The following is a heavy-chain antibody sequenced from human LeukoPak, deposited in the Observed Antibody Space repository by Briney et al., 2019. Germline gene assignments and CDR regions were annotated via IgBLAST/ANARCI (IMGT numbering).Heavy chain of an antibody. D-gene: IGHD6-13*01. V-gene: IGHV4-4*07. CDR3: ARGFIAAAGTGFDY. CDR1: GGSISSFF. Sequence: PSETLSLTCTVSGGSISSFFWSWIRQPAGKGLEWIGRISTSGSTKYNPSLKSRVIMSTDTSKNQFSLRLGSLTAADTAVYYCARGFIAAAGTGFDYWGQGNLVTVSS. J-gene: IGHJ4*02. CDR2: ISTSGST.